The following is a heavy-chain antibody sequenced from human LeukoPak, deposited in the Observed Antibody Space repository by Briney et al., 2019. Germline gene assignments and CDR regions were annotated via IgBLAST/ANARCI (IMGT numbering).Heavy chain of an antibody. CDR1: GFTFSSYS. Sequence: GGSLRLSCAASGFTFSSYSMNWVRQAPGKGLEWVSSISSSSSYIYCADSVKGRFTISRDNAKNSLYLQMNSLRAEDTAVYYCAREDCTNGVCVGFDYWGQGTLVTVSS. CDR2: ISSSSSYI. D-gene: IGHD2-8*01. J-gene: IGHJ4*02. V-gene: IGHV3-21*01. CDR3: AREDCTNGVCVGFDY.